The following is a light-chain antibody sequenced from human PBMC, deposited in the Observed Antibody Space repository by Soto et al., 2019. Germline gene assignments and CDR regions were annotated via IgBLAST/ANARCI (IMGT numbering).Light chain of an antibody. V-gene: IGKV1-39*01. Sequence: DMQMTQSPSSLSTSVGDSVSITCRASQNIDTYLNWYQHTPGKAPKLLIYAASNLQSGVPSRFSGSGSGTDFTLTISSLQPEDFATYYCQQSYTSPWTFGQGTKVDIK. CDR1: QNIDTY. CDR3: QQSYTSPWT. CDR2: AAS. J-gene: IGKJ1*01.